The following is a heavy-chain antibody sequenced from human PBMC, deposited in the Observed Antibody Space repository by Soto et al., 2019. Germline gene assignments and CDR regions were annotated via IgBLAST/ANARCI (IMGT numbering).Heavy chain of an antibody. CDR3: ARDSGATLSSS. D-gene: IGHD6-13*01. CDR2: IVPIYRTA. CDR1: GGTFSSYG. J-gene: IGHJ4*02. Sequence: QVQLVQSGAEVKKPGSSVKVSCKASGGTFSSYGINWVRQAPGQGLEWVGGIVPIYRTADYAQTFQGRVTITADESPRTAYMELRSLKSQDTAVYYCARDSGATLSSSWGQGTLVTVSS. V-gene: IGHV1-69*01.